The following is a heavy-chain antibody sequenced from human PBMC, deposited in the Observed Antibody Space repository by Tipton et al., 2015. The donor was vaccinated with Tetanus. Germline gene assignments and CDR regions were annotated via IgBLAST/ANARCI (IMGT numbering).Heavy chain of an antibody. J-gene: IGHJ4*02. Sequence: LRLSCAVYGGSFSGYYWSWIRQPPGKGLEWIGEINHSRSTNYNPSLKSRVTISVDTSKNQFSLKLSSVTAADTAVYYCARVAQIWHDYWGQGTLVTVSS. V-gene: IGHV4-34*01. CDR1: GGSFSGYY. CDR2: INHSRST. CDR3: ARVAQIWHDY. D-gene: IGHD5-18*01.